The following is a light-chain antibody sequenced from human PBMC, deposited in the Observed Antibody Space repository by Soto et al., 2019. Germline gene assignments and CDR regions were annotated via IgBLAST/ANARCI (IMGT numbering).Light chain of an antibody. Sequence: QSALTQPASVSGSPGQSITISCTGTSSDVGNYNLVSWYQQHPGKVPKLIIYEGTKRPSGVSNRFSGSKSGNTASLTISGLQAEDEADYYCSSYAGSSALVFGGGTRLTVL. J-gene: IGLJ2*01. CDR2: EGT. CDR3: SSYAGSSALV. CDR1: SSDVGNYNL. V-gene: IGLV2-23*01.